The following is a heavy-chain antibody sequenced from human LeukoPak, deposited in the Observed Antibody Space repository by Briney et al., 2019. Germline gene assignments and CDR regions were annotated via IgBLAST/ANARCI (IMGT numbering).Heavy chain of an antibody. D-gene: IGHD2-15*01. J-gene: IGHJ4*02. CDR3: VFPYWQDLDH. CDR1: GFTFRSYN. V-gene: IGHV3-48*02. CDR2: ISSSGSTI. Sequence: GGSLRLSCAASGFTFRSYNMQWVRQAPGKGLEWVSHISSSGSTIYCADSVKGRFTISRDNAKESLYLQMSSLRDEDTAVYYCVFPYWQDLDHWGQGTLVTVSS.